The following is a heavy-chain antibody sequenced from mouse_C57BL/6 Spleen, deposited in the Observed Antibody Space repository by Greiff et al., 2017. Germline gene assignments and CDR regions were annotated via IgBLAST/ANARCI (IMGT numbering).Heavy chain of an antibody. CDR1: GYTFTSYG. CDR3: ARWDDGYYVGYAMDY. J-gene: IGHJ4*01. CDR2: IYPRSGNT. Sequence: QVQLKESGAELARPGASVKLSCKASGYTFTSYGISWVKQRTGQGLEWIGEIYPRSGNTYYNEKFKGKATLTADKSSSTAYMELRSLTSEDSAVYFCARWDDGYYVGYAMDYWGQGTSVTVSS. V-gene: IGHV1-81*01. D-gene: IGHD2-3*01.